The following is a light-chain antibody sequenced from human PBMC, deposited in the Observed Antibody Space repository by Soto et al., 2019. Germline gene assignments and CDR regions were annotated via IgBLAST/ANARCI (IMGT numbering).Light chain of an antibody. CDR2: NVS. CDR1: SSDVGGYNY. CDR3: SSQTSSSTAV. Sequence: QSALTQPASVSGSPGQSITISCTGTSSDVGGYNYVSWYQQHPGKAPKKMIYNVSNRPSGVSNRFSGSKSGNTATLTISGLQPADESDYYCSSQTSSSTAVFGGGTKLTV. J-gene: IGLJ2*01. V-gene: IGLV2-14*01.